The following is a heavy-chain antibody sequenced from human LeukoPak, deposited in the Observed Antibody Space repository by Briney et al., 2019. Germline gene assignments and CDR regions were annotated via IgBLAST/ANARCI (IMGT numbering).Heavy chain of an antibody. J-gene: IGHJ2*01. CDR3: ARIYDSTWYFDL. V-gene: IGHV1-18*01. CDR1: GYTFTIYG. D-gene: IGHD3-22*01. CDR2: ISAYNGNT. Sequence: ASVNVSCKASGYTFTIYGISWVRQAPGQGLEWMGWISAYNGNTNYAQKLQGRVTMTTDTSTSTAYMELRSLRSDDTAVYYCARIYDSTWYFDLWGRGTLVTVSS.